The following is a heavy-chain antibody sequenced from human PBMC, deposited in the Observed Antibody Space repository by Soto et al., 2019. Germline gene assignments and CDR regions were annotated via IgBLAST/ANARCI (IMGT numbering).Heavy chain of an antibody. J-gene: IGHJ4*02. CDR1: GFTFSDYS. Sequence: GGSLRLSCAASGFTFSDYSMTWVRQAPGKGLEWVSSISSTTSYIYYADSVKGRFTISRDNSKNSVYLQMDSLRAEDTAVYFCARFPSSFLDYWGQGILVTVSS. CDR3: ARFPSSFLDY. CDR2: ISSTTSYI. V-gene: IGHV3-21*01.